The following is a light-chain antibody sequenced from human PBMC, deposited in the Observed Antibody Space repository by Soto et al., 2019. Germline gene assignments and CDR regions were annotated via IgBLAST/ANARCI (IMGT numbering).Light chain of an antibody. Sequence: DIGITQSPXXXAXXXGXXXTTXCXXXQXILYSSNNKIHLAWYQQKPGQPPKLLIYWASTRESGVPDRFSGSGSGTDFTLTISSLQAEDVAVYYCQQYYGTPVTFGGGTKVDIK. CDR1: QXILYSSNNKIH. CDR3: QQYYGTPVT. J-gene: IGKJ4*01. V-gene: IGKV4-1*01. CDR2: WAS.